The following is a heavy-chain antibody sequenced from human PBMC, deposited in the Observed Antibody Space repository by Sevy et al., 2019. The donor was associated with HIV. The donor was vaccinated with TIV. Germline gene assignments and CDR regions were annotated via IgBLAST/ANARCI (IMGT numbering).Heavy chain of an antibody. J-gene: IGHJ6*02. Sequence: GESLKISCKISGYSFTSYCIGWVRQMTGKGLEWLGIFCPGDSDISYSPSFQGQVTIPADKSISTVYLQWRSLKASDTAMYYCSRQGPSDGMDVWGRGTTVTVSS. V-gene: IGHV5-51*01. CDR2: FCPGDSDI. CDR1: GYSFTSYC. CDR3: SRQGPSDGMDV.